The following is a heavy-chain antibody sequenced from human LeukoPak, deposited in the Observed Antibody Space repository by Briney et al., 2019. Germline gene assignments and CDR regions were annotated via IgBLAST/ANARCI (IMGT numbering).Heavy chain of an antibody. D-gene: IGHD4-17*01. Sequence: GGSLRFSCAASGFTFSDHYMDWVRQAPGKGLEWVGRTRNKANSYTTEYAASVKGRFTISRDDSKNSLYLQMNSLKTEDTAVYYCARDVPDYGDYVWGPKYYYYYMDVWGKGTTVTVSS. V-gene: IGHV3-72*01. J-gene: IGHJ6*03. CDR1: GFTFSDHY. CDR2: TRNKANSYTT. CDR3: ARDVPDYGDYVWGPKYYYYYMDV.